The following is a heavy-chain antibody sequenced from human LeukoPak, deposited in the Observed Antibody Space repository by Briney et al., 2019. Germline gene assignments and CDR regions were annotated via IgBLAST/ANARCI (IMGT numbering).Heavy chain of an antibody. D-gene: IGHD1-26*01. CDR3: ARDLSGSYPHFDY. J-gene: IGHJ4*02. V-gene: IGHV3-74*01. Sequence: QSGGSLRLSCVGSGFTFSSYWMHWVRQAPGKGLVWVSRINSDGSSTNYADSVKGRFTISRDNAKNTLYLQMNSLRAEDTAVYYCARDLSGSYPHFDYWGQGTLVTVSS. CDR2: INSDGSST. CDR1: GFTFSSYW.